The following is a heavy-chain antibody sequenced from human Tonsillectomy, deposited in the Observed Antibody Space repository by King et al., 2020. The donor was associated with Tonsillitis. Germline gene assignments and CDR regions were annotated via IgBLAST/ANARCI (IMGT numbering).Heavy chain of an antibody. CDR1: GGSISSSSYY. J-gene: IGHJ3*02. V-gene: IGHV4-39*07. Sequence: QLQESGPGLVKPSETLSLTCTVSGGSISSSSYYWGWIRQPPGKGLEWIGSIYYSGSTYYNPSLKSRVTISVDTSKNQFSLKLSSVTAADTAVYYCARHGDDDGDSSDAFDIWGQGTMVTVSS. D-gene: IGHD4-17*01. CDR3: ARHGDDDGDSSDAFDI. CDR2: IYYSGST.